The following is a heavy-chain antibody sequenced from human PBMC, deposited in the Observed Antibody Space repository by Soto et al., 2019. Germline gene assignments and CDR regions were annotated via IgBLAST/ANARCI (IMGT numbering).Heavy chain of an antibody. D-gene: IGHD3-10*01. CDR2: IYYSGST. CDR1: GGSISSGDYY. J-gene: IGHJ4*02. CDR3: ARSYGSGSYNFDY. Sequence: SETLSLTCTVSGGSISSGDYYWIWIRQPPGKGLEWIGYIYYSGSTYYNPSLKSRVTISVDTSKNQFSLKLSSVTAADTAVYYCARSYGSGSYNFDYWGQGTPVTVSS. V-gene: IGHV4-30-4*01.